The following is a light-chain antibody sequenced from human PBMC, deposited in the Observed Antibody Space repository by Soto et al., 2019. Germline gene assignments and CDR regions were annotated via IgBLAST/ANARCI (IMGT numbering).Light chain of an antibody. V-gene: IGKV3-20*01. Sequence: EIVLTQSPGTLSLSPGERATLSCRASQSVSSSYLAWYQQKPGQAPRLLIYGASSRATGIPDRFSGSGSGTDFTLTISRLEPEDFAVYYCQHQDIFGQGTKLEIK. CDR3: QHQDI. CDR1: QSVSSSY. J-gene: IGKJ2*01. CDR2: GAS.